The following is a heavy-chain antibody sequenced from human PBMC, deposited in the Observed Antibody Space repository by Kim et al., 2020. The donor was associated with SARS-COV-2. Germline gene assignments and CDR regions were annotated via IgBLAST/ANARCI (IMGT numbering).Heavy chain of an antibody. D-gene: IGHD3-22*01. CDR3: ARRIGYDSSGYYSLTIDY. J-gene: IGHJ4*02. V-gene: IGHV4-34*01. Sequence: KSRVSISVDTSKNQFSLKLSSVTAADTAVYYCARRIGYDSSGYYSLTIDYWGQGTLVTVSS.